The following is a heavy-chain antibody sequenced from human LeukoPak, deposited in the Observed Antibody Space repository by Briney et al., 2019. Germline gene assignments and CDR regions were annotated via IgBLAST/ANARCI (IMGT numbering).Heavy chain of an antibody. CDR2: IRYDGGNK. CDR3: AKGGNGYSYGYFDY. D-gene: IGHD5-18*01. CDR1: GFTFSSYG. J-gene: IGHJ4*02. V-gene: IGHV3-30*02. Sequence: GGSLRLSCAASGFTFSSYGMHWVRQAPGKGLEWVAFIRYDGGNKYYADSVKGRFTISRDNSKNTLYLQTNSLRTEDTAVYYCAKGGNGYSYGYFDYWGQGTLVTVSS.